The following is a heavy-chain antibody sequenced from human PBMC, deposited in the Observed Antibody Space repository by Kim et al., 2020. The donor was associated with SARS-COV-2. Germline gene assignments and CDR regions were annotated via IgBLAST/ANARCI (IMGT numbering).Heavy chain of an antibody. V-gene: IGHV3-30*18. CDR3: AKWFPSADY. D-gene: IGHD3-10*01. Sequence: GGSLRLFCAASGFTFSSYGMHWVRQAPGKGLEWVAVISYDGSNKYYADSVKGRFTISRDNSKNTLYLQMNSLRAEDTAVYYCAKWFPSADYWGQGTLVTVSS. J-gene: IGHJ4*02. CDR1: GFTFSSYG. CDR2: ISYDGSNK.